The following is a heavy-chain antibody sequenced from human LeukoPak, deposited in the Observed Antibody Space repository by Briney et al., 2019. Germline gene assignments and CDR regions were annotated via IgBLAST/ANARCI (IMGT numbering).Heavy chain of an antibody. Sequence: PSETLSLTCAVSGYSISSGYYWGWIRQPPGKGLEWIGYIYYSGSTNYNPSLKSRVTISVDTSKNQFSLKLSSVTAADTAVYYCARVPGIYYYYYMDVWGKGTTVTVSS. J-gene: IGHJ6*03. CDR3: ARVPGIYYYYYMDV. D-gene: IGHD3-10*01. V-gene: IGHV4-61*01. CDR2: IYYSGST. CDR1: GYSISSGYY.